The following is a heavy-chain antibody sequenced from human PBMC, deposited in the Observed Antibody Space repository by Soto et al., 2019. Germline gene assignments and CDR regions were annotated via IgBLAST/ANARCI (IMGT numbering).Heavy chain of an antibody. D-gene: IGHD5-18*01. Sequence: SETLSLTYAGSGGSISSSNWWSWVRQPPGKGLEWIGEIYHSGSTNYNPSLKSRVTISVDKSKNQFSLKLSSVTAADTAVYYCARGQGYSYGYYFDYWGQGTLVTVSS. CDR3: ARGQGYSYGYYFDY. V-gene: IGHV4-4*02. CDR1: GGSISSSNW. CDR2: IYHSGST. J-gene: IGHJ4*02.